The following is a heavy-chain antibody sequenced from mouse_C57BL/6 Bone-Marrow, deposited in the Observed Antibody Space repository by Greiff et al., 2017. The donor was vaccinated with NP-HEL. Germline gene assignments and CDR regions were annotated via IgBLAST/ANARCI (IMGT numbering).Heavy chain of an antibody. CDR2: IDPSDSYT. Sequence: QVQLQQPGAELVMPGASVKLSCKASGYTFTSYWIHWVKQRPGQGLEWIGEIDPSDSYTNYNQKFKGKSTLTVDKSSSTAYMQLSSLTSEDSAVYYCARSITTPRYYFDYWGQGTTLTVSS. J-gene: IGHJ2*01. CDR1: GYTFTSYW. D-gene: IGHD1-1*01. CDR3: ARSITTPRYYFDY. V-gene: IGHV1-69*01.